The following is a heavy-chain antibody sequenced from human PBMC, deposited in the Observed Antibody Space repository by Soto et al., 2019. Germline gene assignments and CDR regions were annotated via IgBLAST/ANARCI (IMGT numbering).Heavy chain of an antibody. J-gene: IGHJ4*02. CDR1: GGSISSGGYY. CDR2: IYYSGST. V-gene: IGHV4-31*03. CDR3: ARVTVGYCSGGSCYHWYFDY. D-gene: IGHD2-15*01. Sequence: QVQLQESGPGLVKPSQTLSLTCTVSGGSISSGGYYWSWIRQHPGKGLEWIGYIYYSGSTYYNPSLKRRLTITVDTSKNQYSLKLSSVTAADTAVYYCARVTVGYCSGGSCYHWYFDYWGQGTLVTVSS.